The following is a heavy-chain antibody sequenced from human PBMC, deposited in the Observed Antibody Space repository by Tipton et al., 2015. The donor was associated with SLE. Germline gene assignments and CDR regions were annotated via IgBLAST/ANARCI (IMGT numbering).Heavy chain of an antibody. D-gene: IGHD2-2*01. V-gene: IGHV3-30-3*01. J-gene: IGHJ4*02. Sequence: RSLRLSCAASGFTFSSYAMHWVRQAPGKGLEWVAVISYDGSNKYYADSVKGRFTISRDNSKNTLYLQMNSLRAEDTAVYYCARGCSSTSCPFDYWGQGTLVTVSS. CDR3: ARGCSSTSCPFDY. CDR1: GFTFSSYA. CDR2: ISYDGSNK.